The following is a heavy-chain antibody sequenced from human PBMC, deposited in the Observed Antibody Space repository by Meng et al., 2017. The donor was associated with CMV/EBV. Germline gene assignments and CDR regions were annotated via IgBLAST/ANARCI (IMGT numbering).Heavy chain of an antibody. CDR1: GGSISSSNW. V-gene: IGHV4-4*02. D-gene: IGHD4-11*01. J-gene: IGHJ4*02. CDR3: ASTVDDYSFDY. Sequence: SETLFLTCTVSGGSISSSNWWSWVRQPPGKGLEWIGEIYHSGSTNYNPSLKSRVTISVDKSKNQFSLKLSSVTAADTAVYYCASTVDDYSFDYWGQGTLVTVSS. CDR2: IYHSGST.